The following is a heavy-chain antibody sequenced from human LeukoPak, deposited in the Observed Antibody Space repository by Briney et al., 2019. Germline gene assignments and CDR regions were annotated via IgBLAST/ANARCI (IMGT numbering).Heavy chain of an antibody. V-gene: IGHV3-30*18. Sequence: GGSLRLSCAASGFTFSSYGMHWVRQAPGKGLEWVAVISYDGSNKYYADSVKGRFTISRDNSKNTLYLQMNSLRAEDTAVYYCAKDVDPFGSGSFVEGFDYWGQGTLVTVSS. CDR2: ISYDGSNK. D-gene: IGHD3-10*01. J-gene: IGHJ4*02. CDR3: AKDVDPFGSGSFVEGFDY. CDR1: GFTFSSYG.